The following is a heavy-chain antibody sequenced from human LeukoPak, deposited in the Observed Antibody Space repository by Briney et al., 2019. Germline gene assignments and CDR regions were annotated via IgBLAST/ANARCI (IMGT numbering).Heavy chain of an antibody. J-gene: IGHJ6*03. CDR1: GYTFTGYY. V-gene: IGHV1-2*02. CDR2: INPNSGGT. Sequence: ASVKVSCKASGYTFTGYYMHWVRQAPGQGLEWMGWINPNSGGTNYAQKFQGRVTMTRDTSISTAYMELSGLRSDDTAVYYCARDVVVVPAAILDYYYYMDVWGKGTTVTVSS. D-gene: IGHD2-2*01. CDR3: ARDVVVVPAAILDYYYYMDV.